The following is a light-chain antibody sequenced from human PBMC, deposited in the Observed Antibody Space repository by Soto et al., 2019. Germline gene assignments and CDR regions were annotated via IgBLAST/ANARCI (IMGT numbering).Light chain of an antibody. V-gene: IGKV1-5*01. CDR3: QQYNNYPRT. J-gene: IGKJ1*01. CDR1: QSISTW. CDR2: AAS. Sequence: DIQMTQSPSTLSASVGDSVTITCRASQSISTWLAWYQQKPGKAPNLLIYAASSLASGVPSRFSGTGSGTEFTLTISNLQPDDFATYFCQQYNNYPRTFGQGTKVDIK.